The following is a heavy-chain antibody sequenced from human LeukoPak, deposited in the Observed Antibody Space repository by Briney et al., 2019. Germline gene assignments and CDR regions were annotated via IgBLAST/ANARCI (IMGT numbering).Heavy chain of an antibody. CDR3: ARVPAMVSRYFDY. Sequence: SETLSLTCNTYGGSFSGYYWSWIRQPPGKGLEWIGEINHSGSTNYNPSLKSRVTISVDTSKNQFSLKLSSVTAADTAVYYCARVPAMVSRYFDYWGQGTLVTVSS. D-gene: IGHD5-18*01. CDR1: GGSFSGYY. CDR2: INHSGST. V-gene: IGHV4-34*01. J-gene: IGHJ4*02.